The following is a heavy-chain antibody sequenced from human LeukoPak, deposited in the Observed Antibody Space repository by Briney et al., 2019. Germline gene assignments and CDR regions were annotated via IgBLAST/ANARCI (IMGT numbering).Heavy chain of an antibody. D-gene: IGHD5-18*01. V-gene: IGHV4-59*08. J-gene: IGHJ4*02. CDR2: IYYSGSA. CDR3: ARHEDTAMVYAY. CDR1: GGSISSYY. Sequence: PSETLSLTCTVSGGSISSYYWSWIRQPPGKGLEWIGYIYYSGSAKYNPPLKSRVTISLDTSKNQFSLKLTSVTAADTAVYYCARHEDTAMVYAYWGQGTLVTVSS.